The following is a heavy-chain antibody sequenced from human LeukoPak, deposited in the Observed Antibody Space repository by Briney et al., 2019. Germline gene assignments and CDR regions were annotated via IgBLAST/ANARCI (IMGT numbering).Heavy chain of an antibody. CDR3: ARGCGGNCYLNDY. CDR1: GFIFSSYS. CDR2: ISRSTSDT. D-gene: IGHD2-15*01. J-gene: IGHJ4*02. Sequence: GGSLRLSCAASGFIFSSYSMNCVRQAPGKGLEWVSSISRSTSDTYYADSVKGRFTVSRDNAKNSLYLQMNSLRAEDTAVYYCARGCGGNCYLNDYWGQGTLVTVSP. V-gene: IGHV3-21*01.